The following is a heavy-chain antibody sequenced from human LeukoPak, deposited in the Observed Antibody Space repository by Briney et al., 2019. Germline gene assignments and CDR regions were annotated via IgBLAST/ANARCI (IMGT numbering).Heavy chain of an antibody. Sequence: GGSLRLSCAASGYIFTRDWMSWVRQVPGKGLEWVANINRDGSEEYYVDFVKGRFSISRDNAKDSLYLQMNSLRAEDTVVYYCARYGFRSGLDVWGRGTTVTVSS. CDR2: INRDGSEE. CDR1: GYIFTRDW. J-gene: IGHJ6*02. D-gene: IGHD5-18*01. CDR3: ARYGFRSGLDV. V-gene: IGHV3-7*01.